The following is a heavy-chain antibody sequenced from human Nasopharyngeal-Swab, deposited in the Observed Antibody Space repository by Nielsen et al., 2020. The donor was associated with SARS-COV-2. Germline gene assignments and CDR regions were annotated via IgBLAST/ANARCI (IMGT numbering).Heavy chain of an antibody. D-gene: IGHD3/OR15-3a*01. V-gene: IGHV3-23*01. CDR3: AKSWTYYFDY. CDR2: ISSSSSYI. Sequence: WIRQPPGKGLEWVSSISSSSSYIYYADSVKGRFTISRDNSKNTLYLQMNSLRAEDTAVYYCAKSWTYYFDYWGQGTLVTVSS. J-gene: IGHJ4*02.